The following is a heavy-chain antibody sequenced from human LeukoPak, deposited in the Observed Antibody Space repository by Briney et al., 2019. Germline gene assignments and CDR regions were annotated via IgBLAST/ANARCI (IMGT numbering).Heavy chain of an antibody. D-gene: IGHD3-10*01. CDR2: INPSGGST. V-gene: IGHV1-46*01. CDR3: AREKGYGSGSYYKGNWFDP. Sequence: ASVKVSCKASGYTFTSYYMHWVRQAPGQGLEWMGIINPSGGSTSYAQKFQGRVTMTRDTSTSTVYMELSSLRSEDTAVYYRAREKGYGSGSYYKGNWFDPWGQGTLVTVSS. J-gene: IGHJ5*02. CDR1: GYTFTSYY.